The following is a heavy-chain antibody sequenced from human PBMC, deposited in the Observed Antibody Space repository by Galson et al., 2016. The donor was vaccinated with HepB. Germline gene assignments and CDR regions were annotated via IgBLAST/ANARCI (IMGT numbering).Heavy chain of an antibody. CDR3: ARDPKYDYRFVGYYGMDV. V-gene: IGHV1-2*02. CDR1: GYTFTGYY. D-gene: IGHD4-11*01. Sequence: SVKVSCKASGYTFTGYYMHWVRQAPGQGLEWMGWINPKSGGTNYAQKFQGRVTMTRDTSISTAYMELSRLRSDDTAVYYCARDPKYDYRFVGYYGMDVWGKGTTVTVSS. CDR2: INPKSGGT. J-gene: IGHJ6*04.